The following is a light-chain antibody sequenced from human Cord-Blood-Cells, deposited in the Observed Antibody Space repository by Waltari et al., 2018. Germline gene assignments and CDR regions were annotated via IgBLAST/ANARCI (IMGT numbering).Light chain of an antibody. CDR1: SSHIGSNT. CDR2: SNN. J-gene: IGLJ3*02. V-gene: IGLV1-44*01. Sequence: QSVLTQPPSASGTPGQRLTISCSGTSSHIGSNTVKWYQQLPGTAPKLLIYSNNQRPSGVPDRFSGSKSGTSASLAISGLQSEDEADYYCAAWDDSLNGWVFGGGTKLTVL. CDR3: AAWDDSLNGWV.